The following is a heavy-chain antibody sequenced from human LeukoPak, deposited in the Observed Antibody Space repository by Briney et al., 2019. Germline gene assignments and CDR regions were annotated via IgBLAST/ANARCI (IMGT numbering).Heavy chain of an antibody. D-gene: IGHD3-22*01. CDR1: GYTFTGYY. J-gene: IGHJ4*02. CDR2: TNPNSGGT. V-gene: IGHV1-2*02. Sequence: ASVKVSCKASGYTFTGYYMHWVRQAPGQGLEWMGWTNPNSGGTNYAQKFQGRVTMTRDTSISTAYMELSRLRSDDTAVYYCARDLDSSGTDGGFDYWGQGTLVTVSS. CDR3: ARDLDSSGTDGGFDY.